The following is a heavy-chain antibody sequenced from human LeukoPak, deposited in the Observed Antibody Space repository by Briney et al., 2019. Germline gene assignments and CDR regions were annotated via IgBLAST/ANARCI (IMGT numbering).Heavy chain of an antibody. Sequence: SETLSLTCAVYGGSFSGYYWSWIRQPPGKGLEWIGEINHSGSNKYNPSLKSGVTISVDTSTNQFSLKLSSVTAADTAVYYCARSPTVTTWIDYWGQGTLVTVSS. J-gene: IGHJ4*02. CDR2: INHSGSN. CDR1: GGSFSGYY. D-gene: IGHD4-17*01. CDR3: ARSPTVTTWIDY. V-gene: IGHV4-34*01.